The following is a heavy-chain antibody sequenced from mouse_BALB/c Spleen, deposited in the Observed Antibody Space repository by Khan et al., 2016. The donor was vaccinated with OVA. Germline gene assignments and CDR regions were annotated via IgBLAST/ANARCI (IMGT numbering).Heavy chain of an antibody. CDR3: PRSILIDFDY. D-gene: IGHD2-3*01. Sequence: VQLQQSGTVLVRPGALVRLSCTASGFNIKDYYIHWVKQRPDQGLEWIGWIDPDNGNTMYDPNFQGKANITADTSSNPAYLQLSRLTSEDTAVYYGPRSILIDFDYWGQGTTLTVSS. CDR1: GFNIKDYY. CDR2: IDPDNGNT. V-gene: IGHV14-1*02. J-gene: IGHJ2*01.